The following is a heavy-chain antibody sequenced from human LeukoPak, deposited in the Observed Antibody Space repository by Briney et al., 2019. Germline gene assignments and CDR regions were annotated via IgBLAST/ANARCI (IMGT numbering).Heavy chain of an antibody. CDR2: INSDGSST. J-gene: IGHJ4*02. V-gene: IGHV3-74*01. D-gene: IGHD1-1*01. CDR1: GFSFSTYW. CDR3: ARSEYNFDY. Sequence: GGSLRLSCAASGFSFSTYWMHWVRQAPGKGLEWVSRINSDGSSTTYADSVKGRFTISRDNAKSMLYLQMNSLRAEDTAVYNCARSEYNFDYWGQGTLVTVSS.